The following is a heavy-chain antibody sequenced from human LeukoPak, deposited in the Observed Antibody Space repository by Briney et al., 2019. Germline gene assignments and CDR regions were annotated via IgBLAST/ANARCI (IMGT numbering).Heavy chain of an antibody. CDR3: AKDIRDSGYDPYYFDY. D-gene: IGHD5-12*01. J-gene: IGHJ4*02. V-gene: IGHV3-23*01. CDR2: ISGGGGST. Sequence: GGSLRLSCAASGFTFSSYAMSWVRQAPGKGLEWVSAISGGGGSTYYADSVKGRFTISRDNSKNTLYLQMNSLRAEDTAVYYCAKDIRDSGYDPYYFDYWGQGTLVTVSS. CDR1: GFTFSSYA.